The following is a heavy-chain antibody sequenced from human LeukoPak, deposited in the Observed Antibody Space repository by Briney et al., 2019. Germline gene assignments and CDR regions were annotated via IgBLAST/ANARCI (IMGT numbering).Heavy chain of an antibody. V-gene: IGHV1-69*13. CDR2: IIPIFGTA. CDR3: ARGVLRYFDWLSPPYFDY. CDR1: GGTFSSYA. J-gene: IGHJ4*02. Sequence: GASVKVSCKASGGTFSSYAISWVRQAPGQGLEWMGGIIPIFGTANYAQKFQGRVTITADESTSTAYMELSSLRSEDTAVYYCARGVLRYFDWLSPPYFDYWGQGTLVTVSS. D-gene: IGHD3-9*01.